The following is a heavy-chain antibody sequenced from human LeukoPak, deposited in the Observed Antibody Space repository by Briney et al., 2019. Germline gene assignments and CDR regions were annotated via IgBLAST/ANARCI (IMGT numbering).Heavy chain of an antibody. Sequence: ASVKVSCKASGYSFTGYCMHWVRHAPGQGLEWMGWINPNSGGTNCAQKFQGRVSMTRDTSISTAYMELSRLTSDDTAVYYCARDPGADYPYNWFDPWGQGTLVTVSS. J-gene: IGHJ5*02. CDR1: GYSFTGYC. V-gene: IGHV1-2*02. CDR2: INPNSGGT. CDR3: ARDPGADYPYNWFDP. D-gene: IGHD4/OR15-4a*01.